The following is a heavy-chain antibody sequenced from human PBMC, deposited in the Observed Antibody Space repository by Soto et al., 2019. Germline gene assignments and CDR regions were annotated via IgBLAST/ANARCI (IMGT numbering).Heavy chain of an antibody. Sequence: HLVESGGDLVKPGGSLRLSCAASGFMFSSAWMSWVRQAPGKGLEWVGRIKRKRDGGTTDYAPPVKVRFVISRDDSKNTLYLQMNSLKTDDTAVYYCVEGWNAVWGQGTLVAVSS. D-gene: IGHD1-1*01. CDR1: GFMFSSAW. V-gene: IGHV3-15*01. J-gene: IGHJ4*02. CDR2: IKRKRDGGTT. CDR3: VEGWNAV.